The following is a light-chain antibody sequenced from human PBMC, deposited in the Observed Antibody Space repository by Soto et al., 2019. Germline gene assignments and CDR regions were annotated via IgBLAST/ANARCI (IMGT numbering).Light chain of an antibody. Sequence: EIVLTQSPGTLSLSPGERATLSCRASQSVSSSYLAWYQQKPGQAPRLLSYGASSRATGIPDRFSGSGSGTDFNLTIGRLEPGDFAVYYCQQFDTSPPTTFGQGTRLEIK. J-gene: IGKJ5*01. CDR1: QSVSSSY. V-gene: IGKV3-20*01. CDR2: GAS. CDR3: QQFDTSPPTT.